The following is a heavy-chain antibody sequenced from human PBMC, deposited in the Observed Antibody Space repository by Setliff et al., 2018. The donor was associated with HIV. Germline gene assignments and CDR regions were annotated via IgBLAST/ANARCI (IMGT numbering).Heavy chain of an antibody. CDR2: IYHTGST. D-gene: IGHD6-19*01. J-gene: IGHJ4*02. Sequence: SETLSLTCDVSGYSISSGYYWGWIRQSPGKGLEWIATIYHTGSTYYNPSLKSRVTISVDTSKNQFSLKLSSVTAADTAVYYCARRSGWSLDYWGQGTLVTVSS. CDR1: GYSISSGYY. CDR3: ARRSGWSLDY. V-gene: IGHV4-38-2*01.